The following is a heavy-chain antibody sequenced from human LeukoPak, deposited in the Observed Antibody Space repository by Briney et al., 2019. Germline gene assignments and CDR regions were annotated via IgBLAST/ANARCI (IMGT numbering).Heavy chain of an antibody. J-gene: IGHJ4*02. CDR1: GGSISSSSYY. CDR2: IYYSGST. D-gene: IGHD3-22*01. CDR3: ARAYYDSSGYPTEFDY. Sequence: SETLSLTCTVSGGSISSSSYYWGWIRQPPGKGLEWIGSIYYSGSTYYNPSLKSQVTISVDTSKNQFSLKLSSVTAADTAVYYCARAYYDSSGYPTEFDYWGQGTLVTVSS. V-gene: IGHV4-39*01.